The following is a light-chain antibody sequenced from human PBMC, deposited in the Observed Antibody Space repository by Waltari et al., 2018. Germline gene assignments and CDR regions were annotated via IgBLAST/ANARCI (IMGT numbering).Light chain of an antibody. CDR1: SPHLGSSH. CDR3: AAWDDSLSVNWV. V-gene: IGLV1-47*01. J-gene: IGLJ3*02. CDR2: RGN. Sequence: VLTQPPSASGTPGQRVTISCSGPSPHLGSSHAYRYQQLPGTAPKLLSYRGNQRPSGVPDRFSGSKSGTSASLAISGLRSEDEADYYCAAWDDSLSVNWVFGGGTKLTVL.